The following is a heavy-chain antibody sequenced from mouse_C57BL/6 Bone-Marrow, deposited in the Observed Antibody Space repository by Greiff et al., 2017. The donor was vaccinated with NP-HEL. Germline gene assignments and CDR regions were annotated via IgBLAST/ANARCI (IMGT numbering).Heavy chain of an antibody. V-gene: IGHV1-81*01. J-gene: IGHJ3*01. CDR3: AKEWHYDGVAY. CDR2: IYPRSGNT. Sequence: QVQLQQSGAELARPGASVKLSCKASGYTFTSYGISWVKQRTGQGLEWIGEIYPRSGNTYYNEKFKGKSTLTAYKSSSTAYMELRSLTSEDSAVYFCAKEWHYDGVAYWGQGTLVTVSA. D-gene: IGHD1-2*01. CDR1: GYTFTSYG.